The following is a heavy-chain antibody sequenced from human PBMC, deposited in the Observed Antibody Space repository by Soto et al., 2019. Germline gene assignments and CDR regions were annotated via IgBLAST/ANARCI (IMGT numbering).Heavy chain of an antibody. D-gene: IGHD3-10*01. V-gene: IGHV3-23*01. CDR3: ARKVSGSTGSPDLWYFDL. CDR2: ISGGGDAT. CDR1: GFTFSGYA. J-gene: IGHJ2*01. Sequence: EVQLLDSGGGLVQPGGSLRLSCAASGFTFSGYALTWVRQAPGKGLEWVSAISGGGDATFYADSVKGRFTISRDNSKNTLYLLMNTPRAEDTAVSYCARKVSGSTGSPDLWYFDLWGRGTLVTVSS.